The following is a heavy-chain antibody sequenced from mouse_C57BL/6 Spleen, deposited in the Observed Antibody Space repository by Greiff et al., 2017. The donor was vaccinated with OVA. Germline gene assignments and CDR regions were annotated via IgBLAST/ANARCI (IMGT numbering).Heavy chain of an antibody. V-gene: IGHV14-2*01. D-gene: IGHD2-3*01. J-gene: IGHJ4*01. CDR1: GFNIKDYY. CDR3: ARSPIYDGYSGYAMDY. Sequence: EVQRVESGAELVKPGASVKLSCTASGFNIKDYYMHWVKQRTEQGLEWIGRIDPEDGETKYAPKFQGKATITADTSSNTAYLQLSSLTSEDTAVYYCARSPIYDGYSGYAMDYWGQGTSVTVSS. CDR2: IDPEDGET.